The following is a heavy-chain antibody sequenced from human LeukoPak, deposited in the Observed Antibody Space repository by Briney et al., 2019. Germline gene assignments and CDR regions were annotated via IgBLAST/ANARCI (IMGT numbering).Heavy chain of an antibody. V-gene: IGHV4-31*03. CDR1: GGSISSGRYY. Sequence: TLSLTCTVSGGSISSGRYYWSWIRQHPGKGLEWIGYIYYSGSTFYNPSLKSRLTISIDTSKNQFSLKLSSVTAADTAVYYCARDRAPSSGGYDNDNWFDPWGQGTLVTVSS. D-gene: IGHD5-12*01. CDR3: ARDRAPSSGGYDNDNWFDP. CDR2: IYYSGST. J-gene: IGHJ5*02.